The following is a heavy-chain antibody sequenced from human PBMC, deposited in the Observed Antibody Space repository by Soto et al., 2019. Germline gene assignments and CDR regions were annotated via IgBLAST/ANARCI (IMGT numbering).Heavy chain of an antibody. Sequence: SETLSLTCTVSGGSISSYYWSWIRQPPGKGLEWIGYIYYSGSTNYNPSLKSRVTISVDTSKNQFSLKLSSVTAADTAVYYCAREGGRSSSSLWGQGTLVTVSS. J-gene: IGHJ4*02. D-gene: IGHD6-6*01. CDR3: AREGGRSSSSL. V-gene: IGHV4-59*01. CDR2: IYYSGST. CDR1: GGSISSYY.